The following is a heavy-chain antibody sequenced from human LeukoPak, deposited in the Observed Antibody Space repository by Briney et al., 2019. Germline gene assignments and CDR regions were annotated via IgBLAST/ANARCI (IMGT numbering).Heavy chain of an antibody. V-gene: IGHV1-69*13. D-gene: IGHD3-10*01. CDR3: ARDQKDYYGSSDI. CDR1: GGTFSSYA. J-gene: IGHJ3*02. Sequence: SVKVSCTASGGTFSSYAISWVRQAPGQGLEWMGGIIPIFGTANYAQKFQGRVTITADESTSTAYMELSSLRSEDTAVYYCARDQKDYYGSSDIWGQGTMVTVSS. CDR2: IIPIFGTA.